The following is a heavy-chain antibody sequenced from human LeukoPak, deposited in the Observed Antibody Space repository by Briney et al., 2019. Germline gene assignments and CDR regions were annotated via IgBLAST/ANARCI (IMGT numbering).Heavy chain of an antibody. V-gene: IGHV1-46*01. CDR3: ARDAHYDILTGWFDY. Sequence: ASVKVSCKASGYTFTSYYMHWVRQAPGQGLEWMGIINPSGGGTSYAQKFQGRVTMTRDTSTSTVYMELSSLRSEDSAVYYCARDAHYDILTGWFDYWGQGTLVTVSS. D-gene: IGHD3-9*01. CDR1: GYTFTSYY. CDR2: INPSGGGT. J-gene: IGHJ4*02.